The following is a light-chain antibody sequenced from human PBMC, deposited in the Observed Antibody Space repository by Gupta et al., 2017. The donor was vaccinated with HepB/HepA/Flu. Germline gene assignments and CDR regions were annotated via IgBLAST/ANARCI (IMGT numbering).Light chain of an antibody. CDR3: RQAAHWPRT. V-gene: IGKV2-30*01. CDR1: QGLVYCDGNTY. CDR2: DVS. Sequence: DVVMTQSPLPLPVTLGQPASISCRSSQGLVYCDGNTYLSWFQQRPGQSPRRLIYDVSDRESGVPYRFSGSGSGSGYTLIISRMEPDDFGIYYCRQAAHWPRTFGQGTKVDI. J-gene: IGKJ1*01.